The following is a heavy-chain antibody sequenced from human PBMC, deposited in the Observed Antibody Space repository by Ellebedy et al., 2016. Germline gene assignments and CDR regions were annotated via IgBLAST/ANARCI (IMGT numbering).Heavy chain of an antibody. V-gene: IGHV3-73*01. CDR2: IRSKANSYAT. CDR1: GFTFSGSA. J-gene: IGHJ5*02. CDR3: TRSSWNDATEFDP. D-gene: IGHD1-1*01. Sequence: GESLKISCAASGFTFSGSAMHWVRQASGKGLEWVGRIRSKANSYATAYAASVKGRFTISRDDSKNTAYLQMNSLKTEDTAVYYCTRSSWNDATEFDPWGQGTLVTVSS.